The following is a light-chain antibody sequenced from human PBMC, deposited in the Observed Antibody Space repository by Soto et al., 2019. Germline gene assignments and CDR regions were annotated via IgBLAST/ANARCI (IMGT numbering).Light chain of an antibody. CDR1: QSLFFSSNNNDY. V-gene: IGKV4-1*01. CDR3: QQYYDTPQT. Sequence: DIVMTQSPDSLAVSLGERATINCKSSQSLFFSSNNNDYLAWYQQKPGQPPKLLIYWASNRESGVPDRFSGSGSGTDFTLTISSLQAEDVAVYYCQQYYDTPQTFGQGTKVEIK. J-gene: IGKJ1*01. CDR2: WAS.